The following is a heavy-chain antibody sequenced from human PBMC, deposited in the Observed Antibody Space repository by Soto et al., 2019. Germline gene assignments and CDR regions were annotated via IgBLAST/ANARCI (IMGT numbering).Heavy chain of an antibody. J-gene: IGHJ3*02. CDR3: ARARRGIVGVAAATRAFDI. D-gene: IGHD2-15*01. Sequence: PSETLSLTCTVSGGSTGSGDYYWSWIRQSPGKGLEWIGYIHYSGNTYYNPSLKSRVTISVDTSKNQFSLKLSSVTAADTAVYYCARARRGIVGVAAATRAFDIWGQGTMVT. CDR2: IHYSGNT. V-gene: IGHV4-30-4*08. CDR1: GGSTGSGDYY.